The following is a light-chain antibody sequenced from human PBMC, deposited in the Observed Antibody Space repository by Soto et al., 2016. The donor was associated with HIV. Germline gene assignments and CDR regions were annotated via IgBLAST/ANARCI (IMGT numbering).Light chain of an antibody. CDR2: ATS. J-gene: IGKJ4*01. Sequence: DIQMTQSPSSLSASVGDRVTITCRASQDVSYWLAWYQQKPGKAPKSLIYATSTLQRGVPPRFSGSGSGTEFTLTITSLRAEDSATYFCQQYNGLPLSFGGGTKVEIK. V-gene: IGKV1D-16*01. CDR3: QQYNGLPLS. CDR1: QDVSYW.